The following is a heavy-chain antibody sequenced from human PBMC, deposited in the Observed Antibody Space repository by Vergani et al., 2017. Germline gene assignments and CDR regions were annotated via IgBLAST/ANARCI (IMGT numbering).Heavy chain of an antibody. CDR2: INWNSDSI. V-gene: IGHV3-9*01. J-gene: IGHJ2*01. CDR1: GFKFSDHY. D-gene: IGHD6-13*01. Sequence: LEESGGGSVKPGGSLRLSCAASGFKFSDHYMSWIRQAPGKGLEWVSGINWNSDSIAYADSVKGRFTISRDNAKNSLYLQMNSLRAEDTALYYCVKDIAASGNYWYFDLWGRGTLVTVSS. CDR3: VKDIAASGNYWYFDL.